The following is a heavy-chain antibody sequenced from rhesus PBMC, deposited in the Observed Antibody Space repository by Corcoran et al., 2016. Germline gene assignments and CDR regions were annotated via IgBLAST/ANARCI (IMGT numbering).Heavy chain of an antibody. Sequence: QLQLQESGPGLVKPSETLSLTCAASGGSISSSYWSWTRQAPGKGLGWIGYIYGSGSSTNYNPSLKSRVTLSVDTSKNQLSLKLSSVTAADTAVYYCARHSSSYFDYWGQGVLVTVSS. J-gene: IGHJ4*01. D-gene: IGHD6-19*01. CDR3: ARHSSSYFDY. CDR1: GGSISSSY. CDR2: IYGSGSST. V-gene: IGHV4-169*01.